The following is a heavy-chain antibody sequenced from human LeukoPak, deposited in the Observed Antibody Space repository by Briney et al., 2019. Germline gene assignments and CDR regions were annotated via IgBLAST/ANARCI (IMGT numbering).Heavy chain of an antibody. D-gene: IGHD2-15*01. CDR3: ARDRSDNWFDP. CDR2: INPNSGGT. CDR1: GYTFTGYY. J-gene: IGHJ5*02. Sequence: ASVKVSCKASGYTFTGYYMHWVLQAPGQGLEWMGRINPNSGGTNYAQKFQGRVTMTRDTSISTAYMELSRLRSDDTAVYYCARDRSDNWFDPWGQGTLVTVSS. V-gene: IGHV1-2*06.